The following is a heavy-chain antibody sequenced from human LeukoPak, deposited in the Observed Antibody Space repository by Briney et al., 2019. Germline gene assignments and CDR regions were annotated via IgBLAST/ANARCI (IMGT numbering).Heavy chain of an antibody. CDR2: INHSGST. D-gene: IGHD6-13*01. CDR3: ARARAAAGTYLDFDY. Sequence: SETLSLTCAVYGGSFSGYYWSWIRQPPGKGLEWIGEINHSGSTNYNPSLKSRVTILVDTSKNQFSLKLSSVTAADTAVYYCARARAAAGTYLDFDYWGQGTLVTVSS. V-gene: IGHV4-34*01. CDR1: GGSFSGYY. J-gene: IGHJ4*02.